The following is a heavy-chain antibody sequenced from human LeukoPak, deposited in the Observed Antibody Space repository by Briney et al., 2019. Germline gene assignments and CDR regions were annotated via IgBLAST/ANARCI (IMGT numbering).Heavy chain of an antibody. D-gene: IGHD2-15*01. CDR2: MSSDGSTK. CDR3: AKDGRECSGETCRSYYYHYGMDV. CDR1: GFAFRSYG. J-gene: IGHJ6*02. V-gene: IGHV3-30*02. Sequence: GGSLRLSCEASGFAFRSYGMHWVRQAPGKGLEWVAVMSSDGSTKYHSDSVKGRFTISRDNPENTLYLQMNSLRVEDTAVYYCAKDGRECSGETCRSYYYHYGMDVWARGTTVTVS.